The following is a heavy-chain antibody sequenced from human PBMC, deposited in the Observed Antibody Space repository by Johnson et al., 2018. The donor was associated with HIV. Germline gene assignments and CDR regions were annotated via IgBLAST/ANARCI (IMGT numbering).Heavy chain of an antibody. CDR2: LGTAGDT. J-gene: IGHJ3*02. Sequence: VQLVESGGGLIQPGGSLRLSCAASGFTFSNYDMYWVRQPTGKGLEWVSGLGTAGDTYYAGSLKGRFTISREDAKNTLYLQMNGLRAEDTAVYYCARVQAAGVVRPFDIWGQGTMVTVSS. V-gene: IGHV3-13*01. CDR3: ARVQAAGVVRPFDI. D-gene: IGHD2-21*01. CDR1: GFTFSNYD.